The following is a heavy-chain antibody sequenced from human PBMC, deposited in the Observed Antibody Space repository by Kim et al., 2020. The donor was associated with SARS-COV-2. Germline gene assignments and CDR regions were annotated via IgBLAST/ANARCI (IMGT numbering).Heavy chain of an antibody. CDR1: GYTFTSYG. J-gene: IGHJ4*02. V-gene: IGHV1-18*01. CDR3: ARAKTMGQWLVLWYFDY. D-gene: IGHD6-19*01. Sequence: ASVKVSCKASGYTFTSYGISWVRQAPGQGLEWMGWISAYNGNTNYAQKLQGRVTMTTDTSTSTAYMELRSLRSDDTAVYYCARAKTMGQWLVLWYFDYWGQGTLVTVSS. CDR2: ISAYNGNT.